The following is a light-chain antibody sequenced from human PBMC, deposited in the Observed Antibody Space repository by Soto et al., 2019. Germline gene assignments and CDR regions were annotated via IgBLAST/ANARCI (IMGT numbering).Light chain of an antibody. V-gene: IGKV3-20*01. CDR1: QSVTNNF. CDR3: QQYGSSRIT. Sequence: ELVLTQSPGTLSLSPGERATLSCRASQSVTNNFLAWYQQKPGQAPRILISAASSRATGIPDRFSGSGSGTGFTLTISRLEPEDFAVYFCQQYGSSRITFGQWTR. J-gene: IGKJ5*01. CDR2: AAS.